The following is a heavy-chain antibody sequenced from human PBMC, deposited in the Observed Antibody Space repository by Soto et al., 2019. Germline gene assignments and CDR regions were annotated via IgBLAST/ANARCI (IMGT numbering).Heavy chain of an antibody. CDR3: ARGHETGTTSRFDA. CDR1: GDSVSSKSAA. CDR2: TYYRSKWYN. V-gene: IGHV6-1*01. D-gene: IGHD1-1*01. J-gene: IGHJ5*02. Sequence: PSQTLSLTCAISGDSVSSKSAAWNWIRQSPSRGLEWLGRTYYRSKWYNDYAVSVNGRITVNADTSKNHFSLQLNSVTPEDTAVYYCARGHETGTTSRFDAWGQGTLVTVSS.